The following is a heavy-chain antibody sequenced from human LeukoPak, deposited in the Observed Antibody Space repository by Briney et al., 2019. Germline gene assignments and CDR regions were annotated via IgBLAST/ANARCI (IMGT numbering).Heavy chain of an antibody. D-gene: IGHD6-19*01. Sequence: PSETLSLTCTVSGGSISSYYWSWIRQPPGKGLEWIGYIYYSGSTNYNPSLKSRVTISVDTSKNQFSLKLSSVTAEDTAVYYCARGVAVAAEIRSFDPWGQGTLVTVSS. V-gene: IGHV4-59*01. J-gene: IGHJ5*02. CDR1: GGSISSYY. CDR2: IYYSGST. CDR3: ARGVAVAAEIRSFDP.